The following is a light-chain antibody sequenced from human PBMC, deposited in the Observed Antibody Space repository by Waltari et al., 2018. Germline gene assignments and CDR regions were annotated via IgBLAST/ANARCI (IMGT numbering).Light chain of an antibody. V-gene: IGKV1-5*03. Sequence: DIQMTQSPSTLSASVGDRVTITCRASQSISSWLAWYQQEPGKAPKLLIYKASSLESGVPSRFSGSGSGTAFTLTISSLQPDDFATYYCQQYNGYSWTFGQGTKVEIK. CDR2: KAS. J-gene: IGKJ1*01. CDR1: QSISSW. CDR3: QQYNGYSWT.